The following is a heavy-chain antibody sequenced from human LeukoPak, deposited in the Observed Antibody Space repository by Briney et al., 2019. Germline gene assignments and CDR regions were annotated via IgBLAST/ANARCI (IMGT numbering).Heavy chain of an antibody. V-gene: IGHV3-21*01. CDR3: ARGLKMVRGVDY. CDR1: GFTFSSYS. CDR2: ISSSSSYI. J-gene: IGHJ4*02. D-gene: IGHD3-10*01. Sequence: PGGSLRLSCAASGFTFSSYSMNWVRQAPGKGLEWVSSISSSSSYIYYADSVQGRFTISRDNAKNSLYLQMNSLRAEDTAVYYCARGLKMVRGVDYWGQGTLVTVSS.